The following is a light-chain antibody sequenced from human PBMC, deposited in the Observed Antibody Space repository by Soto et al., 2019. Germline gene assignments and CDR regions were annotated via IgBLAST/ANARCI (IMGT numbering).Light chain of an antibody. V-gene: IGKV3D-20*01. J-gene: IGKJ4*01. CDR1: QSVGSLF. CDR3: QQFGTSVT. Sequence: EIVLTQSPATLSLSPGERATLSCGASQSVGSLFLGWYQQKPGLAPRLLIYDVSKRFTGVPDRFSGSGSGTDFTLTITRLEPEDFAVYYCQQFGTSVTFGGGTKVEIK. CDR2: DVS.